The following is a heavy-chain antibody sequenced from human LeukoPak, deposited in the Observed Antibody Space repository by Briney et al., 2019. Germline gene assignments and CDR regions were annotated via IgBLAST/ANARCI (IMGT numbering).Heavy chain of an antibody. Sequence: GGSLRLSCAASGFTFSTYTMNSVRQAPGKGLEWVSSINGRSNYKYYADSVKGRFTISRDNAQSSLFLQMHSLRAEDTAVYYCAREDGLVGATSGFDIWGQGTVVTVSS. CDR1: GFTFSTYT. CDR3: AREDGLVGATSGFDI. D-gene: IGHD1-26*01. J-gene: IGHJ3*02. V-gene: IGHV3-21*01. CDR2: INGRSNYK.